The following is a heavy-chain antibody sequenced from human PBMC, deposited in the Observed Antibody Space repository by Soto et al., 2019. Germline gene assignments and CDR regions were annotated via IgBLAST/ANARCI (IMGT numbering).Heavy chain of an antibody. J-gene: IGHJ4*02. CDR1: GYTLTSHY. CDR3: ARALSGGDF. CDR2: INPNGGAT. D-gene: IGHD2-15*01. Sequence: ASVKVSCKASGYTLTSHYMNWVRQAPGQGLEWVGIINPNGGATTYAQKFQGRVTMTRDTSKSTVYMELSSLRFEDTAGFYCARALSGGDFCGQGSLVTTSS. V-gene: IGHV1-46*01.